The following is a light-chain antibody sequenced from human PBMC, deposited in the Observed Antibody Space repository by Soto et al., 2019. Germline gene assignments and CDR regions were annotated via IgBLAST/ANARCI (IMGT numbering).Light chain of an antibody. J-gene: IGKJ2*01. CDR2: AAS. Sequence: AIPMTQSPSSLSASVGDRVTITCRASQGIKNDVAWYQQKPGKAPKLLIYAASSLQSGVPPRFSGSGSGTDFTLTISSLQPEDFATYYCLQDYNYPYTFGQGTKREI. CDR3: LQDYNYPYT. V-gene: IGKV1-6*01. CDR1: QGIKND.